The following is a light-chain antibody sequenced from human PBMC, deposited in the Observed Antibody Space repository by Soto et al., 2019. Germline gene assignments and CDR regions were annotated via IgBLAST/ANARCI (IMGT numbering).Light chain of an antibody. V-gene: IGKV3-11*01. Sequence: ETVMTQSAYTLSLSAGERATLSWRASQSFRGLLAWYQQKPGQAPRLLIYDASNRATGIPARFSGSVYGTDFNLTISSLETEDFAVYYCQQRSNWTITFGQGTRLEIK. J-gene: IGKJ5*01. CDR2: DAS. CDR1: QSFRGL. CDR3: QQRSNWTIT.